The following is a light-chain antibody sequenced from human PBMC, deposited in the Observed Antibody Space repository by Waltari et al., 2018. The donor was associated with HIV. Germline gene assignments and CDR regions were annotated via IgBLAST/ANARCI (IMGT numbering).Light chain of an antibody. V-gene: IGLV3-21*02. Sequence: SDVLTQPPSVSVAPGQTARIPCGGNSIGSKSVHWYQQRPGQAPVLVVYDNGGRPSGIPERFSGSKSGNTATLTISGVEAGDEADFYCQVWDSSSDHPRVVFGGRTKVTVL. CDR3: QVWDSSSDHPRVV. CDR2: DNG. CDR1: SIGSKS. J-gene: IGLJ2*01.